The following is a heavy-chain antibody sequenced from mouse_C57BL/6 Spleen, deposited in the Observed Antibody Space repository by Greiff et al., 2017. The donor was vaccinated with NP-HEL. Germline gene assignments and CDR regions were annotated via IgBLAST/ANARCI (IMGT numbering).Heavy chain of an antibody. CDR3: ARWLLGGYFDV. CDR1: GYSITSGYY. V-gene: IGHV3-6*01. CDR2: ISYDGSN. J-gene: IGHJ1*03. D-gene: IGHD2-3*01. Sequence: EVKLMESGPGLVKPSQSLSLTCSVTGYSITSGYYWNWLRQFPGNKLEWMGYISYDGSNNYNPSLKNRISITRDTSKNQFFLKLNSVTTEDTATYYCARWLLGGYFDVWGTGTTVTVSS.